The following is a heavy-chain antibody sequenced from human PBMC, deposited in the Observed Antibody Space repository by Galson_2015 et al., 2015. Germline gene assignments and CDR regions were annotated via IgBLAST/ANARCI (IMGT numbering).Heavy chain of an antibody. CDR2: ISGSGSST. D-gene: IGHD4-23*01. CDR3: AKDNSNLYYYYGMDV. CDR1: SNYA. J-gene: IGHJ6*02. V-gene: IGHV3-23*01. Sequence: SNYAMSWVRQAPGKGLEWVSTISGSGSSTYYAGSVKGRFTISRDNSKNTLSLQMNSLRAEDTAVYYCAKDNSNLYYYYGMDVWGQGTTVTVSS.